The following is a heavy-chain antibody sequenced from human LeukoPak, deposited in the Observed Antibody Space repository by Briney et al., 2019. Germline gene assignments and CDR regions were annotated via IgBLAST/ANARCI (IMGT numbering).Heavy chain of an antibody. CDR1: GFTFSDYS. Sequence: GGSLRLSCAASGFTFSDYSMNWVRQAPGKGLEWVSAISGSGGSTYYADSVKGRFTISRDNSKNTLYLQMNSLRAEDTAVYYCAKVGNRRYDFWSGYESGVFDYWGQGTLVTVSS. CDR2: ISGSGGST. J-gene: IGHJ4*02. CDR3: AKVGNRRYDFWSGYESGVFDY. D-gene: IGHD3-3*01. V-gene: IGHV3-23*01.